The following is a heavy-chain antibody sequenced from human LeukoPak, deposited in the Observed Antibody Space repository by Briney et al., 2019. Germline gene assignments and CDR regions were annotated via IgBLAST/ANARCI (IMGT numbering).Heavy chain of an antibody. CDR3: AREIRYCSGGSCPTHWFDP. CDR2: INHSGST. V-gene: IGHV4-34*09. J-gene: IGHJ5*02. Sequence: SETLSLTCAVYGGSFSGYYWSWIRQPPGKGLEWIGEINHSGSTNYNPSLKSRVTISVDTSKNQFSLKLSSVTAADTAVYYCAREIRYCSGGSCPTHWFDPWGQGTLVTVSS. CDR1: GGSFSGYY. D-gene: IGHD2-15*01.